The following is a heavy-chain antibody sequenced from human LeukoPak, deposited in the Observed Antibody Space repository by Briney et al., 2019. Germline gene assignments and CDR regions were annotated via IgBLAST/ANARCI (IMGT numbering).Heavy chain of an antibody. Sequence: GGSLRLSCAASGFTFSSYEMNWVRQAPGQGLEWVSYISSSCSTIYYADSVKGRFTISRDNAKNSLYLQMNSLRAEDTAVYYCARVITPSGMDVWGQGTTVTASS. CDR1: GFTFSSYE. J-gene: IGHJ6*02. V-gene: IGHV3-48*03. D-gene: IGHD3-22*01. CDR3: ARVITPSGMDV. CDR2: ISSSCSTI.